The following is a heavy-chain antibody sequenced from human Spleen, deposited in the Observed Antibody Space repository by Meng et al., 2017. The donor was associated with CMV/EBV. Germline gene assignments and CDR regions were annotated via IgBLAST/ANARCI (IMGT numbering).Heavy chain of an antibody. CDR2: INHSGST. CDR3: QVRYDSSGYYSWPYYFDY. D-gene: IGHD3-22*01. J-gene: IGHJ4*02. CDR1: GGSFSGYY. Sequence: QVQLQQWGAGLLKPSEXLSLTCAVYGGSFSGYYWSWIRQPPGKGLEWIGEINHSGSTNYNPSLKSRVTISVDTSKNQFSLKLSSVTAADTAVYYCQVRYDSSGYYSWPYYFDYWGQGTLVTVSS. V-gene: IGHV4-34*01.